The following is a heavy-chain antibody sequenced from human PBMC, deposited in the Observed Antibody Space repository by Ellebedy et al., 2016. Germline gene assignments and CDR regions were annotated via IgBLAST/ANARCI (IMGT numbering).Heavy chain of an antibody. CDR2: INHSGSF. V-gene: IGHV4-39*07. D-gene: IGHD2-21*01. J-gene: IGHJ3*02. CDR1: GGSISSSSYY. CDR3: ARGLFDHRMAFDI. Sequence: GSLRLSCTVSGGSISSSSYYWGWIRQPPGEGLEWIGEINHSGSFNYNPSLKSRVTISVDPSKNQFSVNLSSVTAADTAVYYCARGLFDHRMAFDIWGQGTMVTVSS.